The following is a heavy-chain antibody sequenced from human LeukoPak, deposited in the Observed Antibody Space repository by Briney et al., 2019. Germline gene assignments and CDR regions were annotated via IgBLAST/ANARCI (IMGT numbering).Heavy chain of an antibody. D-gene: IGHD6-13*01. CDR3: AKVGTAASGTFDS. V-gene: IGHV3-9*01. CDR2: ISGNSAGI. J-gene: IGHJ4*02. Sequence: GGSLRLSCAASGFTFSSYSMNWVRQAPGKGLEWVSGISGNSAGIGYADSVKGRFTISRDNAKKSLYMQMNSLTAEDTALYCCAKVGTAASGTFDSWGQGTLVTVSS. CDR1: GFTFSSYS.